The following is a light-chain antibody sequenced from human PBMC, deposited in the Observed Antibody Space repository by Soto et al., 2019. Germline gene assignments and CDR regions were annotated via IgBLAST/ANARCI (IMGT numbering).Light chain of an antibody. CDR3: CSYAGSYTLI. Sequence: QSALTQPRSVSGSPGQSVTISCTGTSSDVGGYDFVSWYQQHPGKAPKPMIYDVTNRPSGVPDRFSGSKSGNTASLTISGLQAEDEADYYCCSYAGSYTLIFGGGTKRTVL. V-gene: IGLV2-11*01. CDR1: SSDVGGYDF. CDR2: DVT. J-gene: IGLJ2*01.